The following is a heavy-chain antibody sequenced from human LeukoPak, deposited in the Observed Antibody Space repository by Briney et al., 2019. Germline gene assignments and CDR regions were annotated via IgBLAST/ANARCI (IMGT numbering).Heavy chain of an antibody. CDR3: ARHLSYYDSSGQRAYYFDY. J-gene: IGHJ4*02. CDR1: GGSISSYY. D-gene: IGHD3-22*01. Sequence: PSETLSLTCTVSGGSISSYYRSWIRQPPGKGLEWIGYIYYSGSTNYNPSLKSRVTISVDTSKNQFSLKLSSVTAADTAVYYCARHLSYYDSSGQRAYYFDYWGQGTLVTVSS. CDR2: IYYSGST. V-gene: IGHV4-59*08.